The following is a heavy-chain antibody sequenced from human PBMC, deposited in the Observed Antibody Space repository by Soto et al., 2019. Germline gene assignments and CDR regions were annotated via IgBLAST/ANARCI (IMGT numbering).Heavy chain of an antibody. V-gene: IGHV3-30*18. CDR2: ISYDGSNK. J-gene: IGHJ4*02. Sequence: QVQLVESGGDVVQPGRSLRLSCAASGFTFSSYGMHWVRQAPGKGLEWVAVISYDGSNKYYADSVKGRFTISRDNSKNTLYLQMNSLRAEDTAVYYCAKDSARYYDFWSGYYNDYWGQGTLVTVSS. D-gene: IGHD3-3*01. CDR3: AKDSARYYDFWSGYYNDY. CDR1: GFTFSSYG.